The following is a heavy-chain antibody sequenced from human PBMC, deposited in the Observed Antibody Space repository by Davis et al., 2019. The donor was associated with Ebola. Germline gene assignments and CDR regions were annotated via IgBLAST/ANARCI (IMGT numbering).Heavy chain of an antibody. Sequence: SETLSLTCAVKGGPFNGYYWNWIRQPPGKGLEWIGEINHSGSSKYNPSLKSRVTMSADTSKNQVSLKLSSVTAADTAVYYCVRSVTMIRGVIPWFDPWGQGTLVAVSS. CDR3: VRSVTMIRGVIPWFDP. CDR1: GGPFNGYY. D-gene: IGHD3-10*01. V-gene: IGHV4-34*01. CDR2: INHSGSS. J-gene: IGHJ5*01.